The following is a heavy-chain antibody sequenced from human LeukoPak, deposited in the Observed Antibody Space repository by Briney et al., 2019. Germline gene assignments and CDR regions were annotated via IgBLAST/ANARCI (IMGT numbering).Heavy chain of an antibody. J-gene: IGHJ4*02. CDR1: GFTFSNYA. V-gene: IGHV3-23*01. Sequence: GGSLRLSCAASGFTFSNYAMSWVRQAPGKGLEWVSSISTSGDNTYYADSVKGRFTISRDNSKNTLSLQMNSLRAEDTAVYYCAKAGEYSYGYLDYWGQGTLVTVSS. CDR3: AKAGEYSYGYLDY. CDR2: ISTSGDNT. D-gene: IGHD5-18*01.